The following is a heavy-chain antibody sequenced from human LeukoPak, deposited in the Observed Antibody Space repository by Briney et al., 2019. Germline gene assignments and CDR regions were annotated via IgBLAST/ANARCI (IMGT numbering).Heavy chain of an antibody. CDR1: GGSINSDY. CDR3: ARGAGWYNY. CDR2: IYHGGNT. V-gene: IGHV4-59*01. D-gene: IGHD6-19*01. J-gene: IGHJ4*02. Sequence: SGTLSLTCTVSGGSINSDYWSWLRQPPGEGPEWIGYIYHGGNTNYNPSLKSRVTISIDTSKKQFSLKLSSVTAADTAVYYCARGAGWYNYWGQGTLVTVSS.